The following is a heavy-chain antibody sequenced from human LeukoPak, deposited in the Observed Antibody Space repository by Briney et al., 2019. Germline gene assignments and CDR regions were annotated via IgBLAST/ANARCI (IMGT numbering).Heavy chain of an antibody. Sequence: GGSLRLSCAASGFTFSSYAMSWVRQAPGKGLEWVAVISYDGSNKYYADSVKGRFTISRDNSKNTLYLQMNSLRAEDTAVYYCARDSPSIVVVIKYYFDYWGQGTLVTVSS. CDR1: GFTFSSYA. D-gene: IGHD3-22*01. J-gene: IGHJ4*02. CDR2: ISYDGSNK. CDR3: ARDSPSIVVVIKYYFDY. V-gene: IGHV3-30-3*01.